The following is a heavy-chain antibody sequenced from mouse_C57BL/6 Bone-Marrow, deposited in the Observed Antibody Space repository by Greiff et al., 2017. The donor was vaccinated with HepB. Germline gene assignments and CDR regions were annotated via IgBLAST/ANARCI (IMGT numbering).Heavy chain of an antibody. CDR3: AREGPYGNLRGYAMDY. Sequence: GKLMESEGGLVQPGSSMKLSCTASGFTFSDYYMAWVRQVPEKGLEWVANINYDGSSTYYLDSLKSRFIISRDNAKNLLYLQMSSLKSEDTATYYCAREGPYGNLRGYAMDYWGQGTSVTVSS. CDR1: GFTFSDYY. D-gene: IGHD2-1*01. V-gene: IGHV5-16*01. J-gene: IGHJ4*01. CDR2: INYDGSST.